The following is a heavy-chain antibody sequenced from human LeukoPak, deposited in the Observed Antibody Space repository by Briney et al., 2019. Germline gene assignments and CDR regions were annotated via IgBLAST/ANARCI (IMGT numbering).Heavy chain of an antibody. D-gene: IGHD2-2*01. J-gene: IGHJ4*02. CDR2: ISSSSSYI. CDR3: ARAGYCSSTSCYVGY. Sequence: GGSLRLSCAASRFTFSSYSMNWVRQAPGKGLEWVSSISSSSSYIYYADSVKGRFTISRDNAKNSLYLQMNSLRAEDTAVYYCARAGYCSSTSCYVGYWGQGTLVTVSS. V-gene: IGHV3-21*01. CDR1: RFTFSSYS.